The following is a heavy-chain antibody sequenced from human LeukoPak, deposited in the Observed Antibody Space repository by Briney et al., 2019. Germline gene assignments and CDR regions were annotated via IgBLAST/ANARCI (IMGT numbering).Heavy chain of an antibody. Sequence: PGGSLRLSCAASGFTFSSYGMHWVRQAPGKGLEWVAVISYDGSNKYYADSVKGRFTISRDNSKNTLYLQMNSLRAEDTAVYYCAYSGSTVTSDAFDIWGQGTMVTVSS. V-gene: IGHV3-30*03. D-gene: IGHD4-17*01. CDR2: ISYDGSNK. CDR3: AYSGSTVTSDAFDI. J-gene: IGHJ3*02. CDR1: GFTFSSYG.